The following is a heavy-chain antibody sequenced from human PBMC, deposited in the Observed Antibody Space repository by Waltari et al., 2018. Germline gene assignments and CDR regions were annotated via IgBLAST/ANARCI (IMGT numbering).Heavy chain of an antibody. V-gene: IGHV1-8*03. D-gene: IGHD6-13*01. CDR3: AISPSSWYGFVAFDI. CDR1: GYTFTSYA. J-gene: IGHJ3*02. CDR2: MNPNSGNT. Sequence: QVQLVQSVAAVKKPGASVQVSSNASGYTFTSYALNWVRQATGQGLEWMGWMNPNSGNTGYAQKFQGRVTITRNTSISTAYMELSSLRSEDTAVYYCAISPSSWYGFVAFDIWGQGTMVTVSS.